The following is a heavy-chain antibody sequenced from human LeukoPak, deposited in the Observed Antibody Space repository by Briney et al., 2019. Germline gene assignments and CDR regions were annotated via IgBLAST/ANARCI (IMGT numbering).Heavy chain of an antibody. CDR3: ARGRGGSGSYYYYYYGMDV. Sequence: PSETLSLTCAVYGGSFSGYYWSWIRQPQGKGLEWIGKINHSGSTNYNPSLKSRVTISVDTSKNQFSLKLSSVTAADTAVYYCARGRGGSGSYYYYYYGMDVWGQGTTVTVSS. D-gene: IGHD3-10*01. CDR1: GGSFSGYY. V-gene: IGHV4-34*01. J-gene: IGHJ6*02. CDR2: INHSGST.